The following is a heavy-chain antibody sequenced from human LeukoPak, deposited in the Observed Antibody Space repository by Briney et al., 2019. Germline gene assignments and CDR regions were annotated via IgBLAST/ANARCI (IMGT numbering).Heavy chain of an antibody. Sequence: PGGSLRLSCAASGFTFSSYSMNWVRQAPGKGLEWVSSISSCSSYKYYADSVKGRFTISRDNAKNSLYLQMNSLRAEDSAIYYCARDRAERNWTYHTLFDYWGQGTPVTVSS. J-gene: IGHJ4*02. D-gene: IGHD3/OR15-3a*01. CDR3: ARDRAERNWTYHTLFDY. CDR1: GFTFSSYS. V-gene: IGHV3-21*01. CDR2: ISSCSSYK.